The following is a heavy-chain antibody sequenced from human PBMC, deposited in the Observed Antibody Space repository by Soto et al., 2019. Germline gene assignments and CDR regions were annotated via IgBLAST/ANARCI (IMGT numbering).Heavy chain of an antibody. Sequence: GGSLRLSCAASGFTFDDYTMHWVRQAPGKGLEWVSLISWDGGSTYYADSVKGRFTISRDNSKNSLYLQMNSLRTEDTALYYCAKDLSRPSSGYYYYYGMDVWGQGTTVTVSS. V-gene: IGHV3-43*01. CDR3: AKDLSRPSSGYYYYYGMDV. D-gene: IGHD1-26*01. CDR2: ISWDGGST. CDR1: GFTFDDYT. J-gene: IGHJ6*02.